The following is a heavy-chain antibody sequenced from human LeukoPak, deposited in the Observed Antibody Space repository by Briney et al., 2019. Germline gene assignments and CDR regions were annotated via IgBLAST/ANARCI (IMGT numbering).Heavy chain of an antibody. CDR3: ARAGYSSSPRYYYYYGMDV. D-gene: IGHD6-6*01. J-gene: IGHJ6*02. CDR1: GGSFSGYY. Sequence: PSETLSLTCAVYGGSFSGYYWSWIRQPPGKGLEWIGEINHSGSTNYNPSLKSRVTVSADTPKNQFSLKLSSVTAADTAVYYCARAGYSSSPRYYYYYGMDVWGQGTTVTVSS. CDR2: INHSGST. V-gene: IGHV4-34*01.